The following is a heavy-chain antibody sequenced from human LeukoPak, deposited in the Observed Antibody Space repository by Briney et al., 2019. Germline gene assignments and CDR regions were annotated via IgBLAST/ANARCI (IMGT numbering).Heavy chain of an antibody. CDR1: GYTFTSYG. CDR3: ARESSSRHFDY. V-gene: IGHV1-18*01. Sequence: ASVKVSCKASGYTFTSYGISWVRQAPGQGLGWMGWISAYNGNTNYAQKLQGRVTMTTDTSTSIAYMELRSLRSDDTAVYYCARESSSRHFDYWGQGTLVTVSS. J-gene: IGHJ4*02. CDR2: ISAYNGNT. D-gene: IGHD6-6*01.